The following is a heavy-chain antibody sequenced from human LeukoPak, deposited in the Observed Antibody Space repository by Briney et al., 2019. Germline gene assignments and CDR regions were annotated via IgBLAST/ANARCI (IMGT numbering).Heavy chain of an antibody. D-gene: IGHD2/OR15-2a*01. CDR2: IYPDDSDT. V-gene: IGHV5-51*01. Sequence: GESLKIPCKGSGYSFISHWIGWVRQVPGKGLEWMGNIYPDDSDTRYIPAFEGQVTMSVDKSISTAYLQWSSPKASDTAIYYCARANISPRVPWYYHYVDVWGKGTTVTVSS. CDR1: GYSFISHW. J-gene: IGHJ6*03. CDR3: ARANISPRVPWYYHYVDV.